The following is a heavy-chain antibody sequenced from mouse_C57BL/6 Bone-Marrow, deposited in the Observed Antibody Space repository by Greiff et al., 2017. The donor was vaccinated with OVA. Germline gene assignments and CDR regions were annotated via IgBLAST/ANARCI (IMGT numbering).Heavy chain of an antibody. CDR2: IYPRSGNT. V-gene: IGHV1-81*01. CDR3: AREGAYGSSYEYYFDY. Sequence: VQLQQSGAELARPGASVKLSCKASGYTFTSYGISWVKQRTGQGLEWIGEIYPRSGNTYYNEKFKGKATLTADKSSSTAYMELRSLTSEDSAVYFCAREGAYGSSYEYYFDYWGQGTTLTVSS. CDR1: GYTFTSYG. J-gene: IGHJ2*01. D-gene: IGHD1-1*01.